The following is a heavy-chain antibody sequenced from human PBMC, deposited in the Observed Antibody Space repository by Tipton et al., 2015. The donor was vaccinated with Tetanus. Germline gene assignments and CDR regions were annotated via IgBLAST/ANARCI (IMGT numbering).Heavy chain of an antibody. V-gene: IGHV1-2*02. J-gene: IGHJ6*02. CDR2: INPNSGDT. Sequence: QLVQSGAEVKKPGASVKVSCKTSGYTFSGFYMHWVRQAPGQGLEWMGWINPNSGDTNYAQKFQGRVTMTRDTSITTAYMELSRLRSDDTAVYYCARDDVAVAGGVYYYYYGMDVWGQGTTVTVSS. CDR3: ARDDVAVAGGVYYYYYGMDV. CDR1: GYTFSGFY. D-gene: IGHD6-19*01.